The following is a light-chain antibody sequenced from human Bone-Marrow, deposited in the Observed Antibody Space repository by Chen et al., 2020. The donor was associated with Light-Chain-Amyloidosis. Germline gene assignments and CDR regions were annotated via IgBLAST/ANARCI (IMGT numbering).Light chain of an antibody. CDR2: DDS. J-gene: IGLJ3*02. Sequence: SYVLTPPSSVSVAPGQTATIDCGGNNIGSTSVHWYQQTPGQAPLLVVYDDSDRPSVIPERLSGSNSGNTATLTISRFEAGDEADYYCQVWDRSSDRPVFGGGTKLTVL. V-gene: IGLV3-21*02. CDR3: QVWDRSSDRPV. CDR1: NIGSTS.